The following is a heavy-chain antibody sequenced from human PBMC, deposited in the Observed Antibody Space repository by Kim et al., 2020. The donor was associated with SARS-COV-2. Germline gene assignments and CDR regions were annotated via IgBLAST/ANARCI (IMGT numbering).Heavy chain of an antibody. CDR3: ARGESGQWLVHGDNWFDP. D-gene: IGHD6-19*01. Sequence: SETLSLTCTVSGGSISSYYWSWIRQPPGKGLEWIGYIYYSGSTNYNPSLKSRVTISVDTSKNQFSLKLSSVTAADTAVYYCARGESGQWLVHGDNWFDPWGQGTLVTVSS. CDR2: IYYSGST. J-gene: IGHJ5*02. V-gene: IGHV4-59*08. CDR1: GGSISSYY.